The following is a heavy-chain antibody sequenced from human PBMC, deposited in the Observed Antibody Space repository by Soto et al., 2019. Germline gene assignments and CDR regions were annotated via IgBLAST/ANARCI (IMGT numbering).Heavy chain of an antibody. CDR3: ARNGTYGTSLSHYTGMDV. Sequence: QVQLVQSGAEVKEPGSSVRVSCKASGGSFSNFIMNWVRQTPGQGLEWMGGIVPMLGTPTYAEKFKGRVTISATGSTSTAYMELTSLRSEDTAIYYSARNGTYGTSLSHYTGMDVWGQGTTVTVS. CDR1: GGSFSNFI. CDR2: IVPMLGTP. V-gene: IGHV1-69*16. D-gene: IGHD1-1*01. J-gene: IGHJ6*02.